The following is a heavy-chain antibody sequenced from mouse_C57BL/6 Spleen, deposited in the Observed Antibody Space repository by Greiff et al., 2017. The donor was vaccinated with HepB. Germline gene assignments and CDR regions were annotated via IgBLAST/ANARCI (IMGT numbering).Heavy chain of an antibody. Sequence: VQLKESGPGLVKPSQSLSLTCSVTGYSITSGYYWNWNRQSPGNKLEWMGYISYDGSNNYTPSLKNRISITRDTSKNQFFLKLHSVTTEDTATYCCARCSCYAWFAYWGQGTLVTVSA. CDR3: ARCSCYAWFAY. V-gene: IGHV3-6*01. J-gene: IGHJ3*01. CDR1: GYSITSGYY. CDR2: ISYDGSN. D-gene: IGHD3-2*02.